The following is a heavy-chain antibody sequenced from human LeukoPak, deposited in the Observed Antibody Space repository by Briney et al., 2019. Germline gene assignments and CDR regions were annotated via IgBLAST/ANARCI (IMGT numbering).Heavy chain of an antibody. CDR3: ARSASVHDFWSGSDDYYYYMDV. D-gene: IGHD3-3*01. J-gene: IGHJ6*03. CDR2: INIDGSST. V-gene: IGHV3-74*01. CDR1: GFTFSSFW. Sequence: GGSLRLSCAASGFTFSSFWMHWVRQAPGKGLVWVSRINIDGSSTTYADSVKGRFTISRDNAKNTLYLQMNSLRAEDTAVYFCARSASVHDFWSGSDDYYYYMDVWGKGTTVIVSS.